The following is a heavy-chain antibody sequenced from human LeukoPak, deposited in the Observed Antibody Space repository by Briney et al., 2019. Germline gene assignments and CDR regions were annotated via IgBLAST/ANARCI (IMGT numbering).Heavy chain of an antibody. Sequence: SETLSLTCAVSGVSLSGYYWGWIRQTPGKGPEWIGEINHSGRTNYNPSLKSRVTISADTSKNQFSLELRSVTAADTAVYYCARAYYSTSWFPHWGQGALVTVSS. J-gene: IGHJ5*02. CDR3: ARAYYSTSWFPH. CDR1: GVSLSGYY. CDR2: INHSGRT. V-gene: IGHV4-34*01. D-gene: IGHD3-10*01.